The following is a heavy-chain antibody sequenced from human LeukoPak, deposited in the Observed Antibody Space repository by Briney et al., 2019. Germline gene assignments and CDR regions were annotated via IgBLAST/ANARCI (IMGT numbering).Heavy chain of an antibody. CDR1: GFTFSSYG. CDR3: AKQGGDNAFDI. D-gene: IGHD3-16*01. CDR2: IWYDGGNK. Sequence: GRSLRLSCAASGFTFSSYGMHWVRQAPGKGLEWVAVIWYDGGNKYYADSVKGRFSISRDNSKNTLHLQMNSLRAEDTAVYYCAKQGGDNAFDIWGQGTMVTVSS. J-gene: IGHJ3*02. V-gene: IGHV3-33*06.